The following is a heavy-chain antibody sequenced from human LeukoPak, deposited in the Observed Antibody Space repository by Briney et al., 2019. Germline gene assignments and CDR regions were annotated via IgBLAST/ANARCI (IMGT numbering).Heavy chain of an antibody. CDR1: GYTITGYY. V-gene: IGHV1-2*02. J-gene: IGHJ5*02. D-gene: IGHD6-19*01. Sequence: ASVKVSCKASGYTITGYYMHWVRQAPGQGLEWMGWINPNSGGTNYAQKFQGRVTMTRDTSISTAYMELSRLRSDDTAVYYCARGWFTKYNWCDPWGQRTLVTVSS. CDR3: ARGWFTKYNWCDP. CDR2: INPNSGGT.